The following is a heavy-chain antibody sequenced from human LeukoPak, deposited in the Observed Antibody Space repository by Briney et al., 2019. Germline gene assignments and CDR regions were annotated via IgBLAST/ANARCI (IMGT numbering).Heavy chain of an antibody. D-gene: IGHD2-15*01. V-gene: IGHV1-18*01. CDR1: GYTFTSYG. J-gene: IGHJ4*02. Sequence: ASVKVSCKASGYTFTSYGISWVRQAPGQGLEWMGWISAYNGNTNYAQKLQGRVTMTTDTSTSTAYTELRSLRSDDTAVCYCARDRGDIVVVVAANSFDYWGQGTLVTVSS. CDR3: ARDRGDIVVVVAANSFDY. CDR2: ISAYNGNT.